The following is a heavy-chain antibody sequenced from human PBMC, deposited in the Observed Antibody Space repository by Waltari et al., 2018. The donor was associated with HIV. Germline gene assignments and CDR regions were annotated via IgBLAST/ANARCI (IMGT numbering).Heavy chain of an antibody. CDR2: SHASGRT. D-gene: IGHD5-18*01. Sequence: QVQLQESGQGLVKPSQTLSLTCTVSGGSISGGGYYWSWVRQPAGKGLEWIGRSHASGRTNYNPSLRSRVTISVDASKNQFSLKLTSVTAADTAVYFCARGPTAMVTFDSWGQGTLVTVSS. J-gene: IGHJ4*02. V-gene: IGHV4-61*02. CDR1: GGSISGGGYY. CDR3: ARGPTAMVTFDS.